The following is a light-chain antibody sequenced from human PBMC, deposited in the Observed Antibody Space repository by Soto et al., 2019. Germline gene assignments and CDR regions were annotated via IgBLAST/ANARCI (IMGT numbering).Light chain of an antibody. CDR3: QQSYSTPYT. V-gene: IGKV1-39*01. Sequence: DIQMTQSPSSLSASVGDRVTITCRASQSIRSYLNWYQQKPGKAPNLLIYAASTLQSGVPSRFSGSGSGRDFTLTISSLQTEDFATYYCQQSYSTPYTFGQGTKVDIK. J-gene: IGKJ2*01. CDR1: QSIRSY. CDR2: AAS.